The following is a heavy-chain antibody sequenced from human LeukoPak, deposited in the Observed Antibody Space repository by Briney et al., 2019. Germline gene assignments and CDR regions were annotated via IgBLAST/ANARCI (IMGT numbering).Heavy chain of an antibody. V-gene: IGHV3-48*01. CDR1: GFTFSSYS. CDR2: ISSSSSTI. D-gene: IGHD2-8*01. CDR3: ARGLFMIWYAFDI. Sequence: PGGPLRLSCAASGFTFSSYSMNWVRQAPGKGLEWVSYISSSSSTIYYADSVKGRFTISRDNAKNSLYLQMNSLRAEDTTIYYCARGLFMIWYAFDIWGQGTMVTVSS. J-gene: IGHJ3*02.